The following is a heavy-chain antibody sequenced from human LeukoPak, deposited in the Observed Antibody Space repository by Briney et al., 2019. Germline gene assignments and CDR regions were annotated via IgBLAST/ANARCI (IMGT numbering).Heavy chain of an antibody. CDR2: IYAGGTT. CDR3: AKSRSSWYGAFDI. Sequence: GGSLRLSCAVSGFTVSSSYMNWVRQAPGKGLEWVSVIYAGGTTFYADSVKGRFTISRDNSKNTLYLQMNSLRAEDTAVYYCAKSRSSWYGAFDIWGQGTMVTVSS. CDR1: GFTVSSSY. J-gene: IGHJ3*02. V-gene: IGHV3-53*01. D-gene: IGHD6-13*01.